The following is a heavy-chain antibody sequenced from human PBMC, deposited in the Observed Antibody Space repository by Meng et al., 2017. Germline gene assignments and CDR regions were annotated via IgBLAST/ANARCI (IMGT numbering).Heavy chain of an antibody. D-gene: IGHD3-10*01. V-gene: IGHV1-2*02. CDR2: INPNSGGT. CDR1: GYTFTGYY. Sequence: QVEVVEAGVEVKKPGASGKVPCKASGYTFTGYYMHWVRQAPGQGLEWMGWINPNSGGTNYAQKFQGRVTMTRDTSISTAYMELSRPRSDDTAVYYCASASFNYYGSGSYYSWGQGTLVTVSS. J-gene: IGHJ5*02. CDR3: ASASFNYYGSGSYYS.